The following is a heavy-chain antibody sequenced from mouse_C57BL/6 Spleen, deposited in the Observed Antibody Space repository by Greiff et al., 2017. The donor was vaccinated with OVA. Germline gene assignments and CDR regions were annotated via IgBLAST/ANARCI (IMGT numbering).Heavy chain of an antibody. CDR2: IYSRSGNT. D-gene: IGHD2-4*01. J-gene: IGHJ3*01. V-gene: IGHV1-81*01. Sequence: VKLVESGAELARPGASVKLSCKASGYTFTSYGISWVKQRTGQGLEWIGEIYSRSGNTYYNEKFKGKATLTADKSSSTAYMELRSLTSEDSAVYFWARGLNYDYDLAWFAYWGQGTPVTVSA. CDR3: ARGLNYDYDLAWFAY. CDR1: GYTFTSYG.